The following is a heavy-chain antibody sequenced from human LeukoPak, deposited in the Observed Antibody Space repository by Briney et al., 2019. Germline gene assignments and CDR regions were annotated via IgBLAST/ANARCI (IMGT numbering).Heavy chain of an antibody. CDR3: AKDHSSSWSNFDY. D-gene: IGHD6-13*01. CDR1: GFTFSSHG. CDR2: IWYDGSNK. J-gene: IGHJ4*02. V-gene: IGHV3-33*06. Sequence: PGTSLRLSCAASGFTFSSHGMHWVRQAPGKGLEWVAVIWYDGSNKYYADSVKGRFTISRDNSKNTLYLQMNSLRAEDTAVYYCAKDHSSSWSNFDYWGQGTLVTVSS.